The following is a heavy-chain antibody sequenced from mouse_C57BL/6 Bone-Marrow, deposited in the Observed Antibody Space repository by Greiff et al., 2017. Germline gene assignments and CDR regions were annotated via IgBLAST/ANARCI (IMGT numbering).Heavy chain of an antibody. CDR3: TRVNDYSWFAY. J-gene: IGHJ3*01. Sequence: EVTVVESGEGLVKPGGSLKLSCAASGFTFSSYAMSWVRQTPEKRLEWVAYISSGGDYIYYADTVKGRFTISRDNARNTLYLQMSSLKSEDTAMYYRTRVNDYSWFAYWGQGTLVTVSA. CDR1: GFTFSSYA. D-gene: IGHD2-4*01. V-gene: IGHV5-9-1*02. CDR2: ISSGGDYI.